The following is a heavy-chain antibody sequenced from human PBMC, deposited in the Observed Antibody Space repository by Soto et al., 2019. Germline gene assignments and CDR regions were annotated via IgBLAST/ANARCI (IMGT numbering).Heavy chain of an antibody. CDR3: ARGDATKIVVTTYYAMDV. J-gene: IGHJ6*02. CDR2: IIPVFGTP. CDR1: GGSLSNYG. D-gene: IGHD3-22*01. V-gene: IGHV1-69*12. Sequence: QVQLVQSGAEVKKPGSSVKVSCKASGGSLSNYGISWVRQAPGQGLEWMGAIIPVFGTPNYAQKFQDRVTITAAESTTIIYMEVRSLTSEDTAVYYCARGDATKIVVTTYYAMDVWGQGTTVTVSS.